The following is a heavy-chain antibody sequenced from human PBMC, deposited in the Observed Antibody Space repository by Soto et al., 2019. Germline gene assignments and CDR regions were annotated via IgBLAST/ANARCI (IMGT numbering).Heavy chain of an antibody. J-gene: IGHJ5*02. CDR1: GRSVTSGGYY. V-gene: IGHV4-31*03. CDR3: VRDRALDSSGHWFDT. Sequence: QVQLQESGPRLVKPSQTLSLTCTVSGRSVTSGGYYWTWIRQHPGRGLEWIGYIYHIGRPSYNPSLESRVTISLDPSKNQSSLNLTAVTAADTAIYYCVRDRALDSSGHWFDTWGQGILVTVSS. D-gene: IGHD6-19*01. CDR2: IYHIGRP.